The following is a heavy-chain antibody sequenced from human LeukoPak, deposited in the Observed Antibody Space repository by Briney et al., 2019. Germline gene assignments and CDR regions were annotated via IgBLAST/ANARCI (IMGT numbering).Heavy chain of an antibody. V-gene: IGHV3-53*04. CDR3: ARWSEYYDSSGYYAFDI. J-gene: IGHJ3*02. D-gene: IGHD3-22*01. CDR2: IYSGGST. Sequence: GGSLRLSCAASGFTLRDSYMSWSRPAPGMGLAWVSLIYSGGSTYYADSVKGRFTISRHNSKNTLYLQMNSLRAEDTAVYYCARWSEYYDSSGYYAFDIWGQGTMVTVSS. CDR1: GFTLRDSY.